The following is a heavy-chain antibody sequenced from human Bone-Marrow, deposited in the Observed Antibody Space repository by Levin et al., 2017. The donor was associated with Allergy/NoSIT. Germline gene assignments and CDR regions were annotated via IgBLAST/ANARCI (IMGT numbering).Heavy chain of an antibody. D-gene: IGHD3-3*01. J-gene: IGHJ4*02. V-gene: IGHV3-30*03. CDR2: ISHDGSNK. CDR1: GLTFRSYG. CDR3: ARSLKSFWSGYFDN. Sequence: SCAASGLTFRSYGLHWVRRAPGKGLEWVAVISHDGSNKYYADFVKGRFTISRDDSKNTLYLQMNSLRAEDTAVYYCARSLKSFWSGYFDNWGQGILVTVAS.